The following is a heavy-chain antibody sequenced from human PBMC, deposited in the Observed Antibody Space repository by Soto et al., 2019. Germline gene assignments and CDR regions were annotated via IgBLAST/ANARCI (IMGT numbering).Heavy chain of an antibody. Sequence: SETLSLTGTVSGGSINTGDYYWTWIRQPRGKGLEWIGYIYYSGTTYYNPSLKSRVSLSLDTSKNHFSLRLTSVTAADTAVYYCARGVDFEGFSPYGMDVWGQGTTVTAP. CDR3: ARGVDFEGFSPYGMDV. J-gene: IGHJ6*02. CDR2: IYYSGTT. D-gene: IGHD3-3*01. CDR1: GGSINTGDYY. V-gene: IGHV4-30-4*01.